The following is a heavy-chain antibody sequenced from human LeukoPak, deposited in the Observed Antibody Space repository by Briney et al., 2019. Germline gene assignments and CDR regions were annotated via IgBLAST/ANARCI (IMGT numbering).Heavy chain of an antibody. CDR3: ARLTSSGWQDY. J-gene: IGHJ4*02. CDR2: NYYSGST. CDR1: GGSISSSSYY. V-gene: IGHV4-39*01. Sequence: PSETLSLTCTVSGGSISSSSYYWGWIRQPPGKGLEWIGSNYYSGSTYYNPSLKSRVTISVDTSKNQFSLKLSSVTAADTAVYYCARLTSSGWQDYWGQGTLVTVSS. D-gene: IGHD6-19*01.